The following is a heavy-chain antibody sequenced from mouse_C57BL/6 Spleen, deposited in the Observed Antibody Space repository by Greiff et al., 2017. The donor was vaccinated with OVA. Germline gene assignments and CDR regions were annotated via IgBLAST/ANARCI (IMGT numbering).Heavy chain of an antibody. Sequence: VQGVESGAELMKPGASVKLSCKATGYTFTGYWIEWVKQRPGHGLEWIGEILPGSGSTNYNEKFKGKATFTADTSSNTAYMQRSSLTTEDSAIYYCARKGIFNRFITTPHWYFDVWGTGTTVTVSS. D-gene: IGHD1-1*01. V-gene: IGHV1-9*01. J-gene: IGHJ1*03. CDR2: ILPGSGST. CDR3: ARKGIFNRFITTPHWYFDV. CDR1: GYTFTGYW.